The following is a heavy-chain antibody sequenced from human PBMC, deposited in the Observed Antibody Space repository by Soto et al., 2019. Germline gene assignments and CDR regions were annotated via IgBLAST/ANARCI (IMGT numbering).Heavy chain of an antibody. CDR3: ASTANYYYYGMDV. CDR1: GYSFTSYW. Sequence: GESLKISCKGSGYSFTSYWIGWVRQMPGKGLEWMGIIYPGDSDTRYSPSFQGQVTISADKSISTAYLQWSSLKASDTAMYYCASTANYYYYGMDVWGQGTTVTVSS. V-gene: IGHV5-51*01. CDR2: IYPGDSDT. J-gene: IGHJ6*02. D-gene: IGHD4-17*01.